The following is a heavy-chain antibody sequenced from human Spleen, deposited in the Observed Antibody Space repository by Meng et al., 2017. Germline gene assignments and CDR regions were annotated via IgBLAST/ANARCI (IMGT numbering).Heavy chain of an antibody. CDR1: GGSIRNDY. CDR3: AREWYISGRYYFDY. Sequence: QVQLQESGPGLVKPLETLSLTCTVSGGSIRNDYWSWIRQSPGKGLEWIAYIYDSETTNYSPSLESRVTISIDTSKNQFSLKMTSVTAADTAVYYCAREWYISGRYYFDYWGQGTLVTVSS. D-gene: IGHD6-19*01. J-gene: IGHJ4*02. CDR2: IYDSETT. V-gene: IGHV4-59*13.